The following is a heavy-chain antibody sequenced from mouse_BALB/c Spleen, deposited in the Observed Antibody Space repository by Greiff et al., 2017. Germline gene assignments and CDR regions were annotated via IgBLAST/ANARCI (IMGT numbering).Heavy chain of an antibody. V-gene: IGHV1-42*01. CDR3: TEIATVGYYFDY. Sequence: EVQLQQSGPELVKPGASVKISCKASGYSFTGYYMHWVKQSPENSLEWIGEINPSTGGTSYNPKFKGKATLTVDKSSSTAYMQLKSLTSEESAVYDCTEIATVGYYFDYWGQGTTLTVSA. CDR2: INPSTGGT. J-gene: IGHJ2*01. D-gene: IGHD1-1*01. CDR1: GYSFTGYY.